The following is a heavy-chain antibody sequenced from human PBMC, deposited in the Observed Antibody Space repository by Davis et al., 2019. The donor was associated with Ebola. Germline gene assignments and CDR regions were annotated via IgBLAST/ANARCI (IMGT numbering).Heavy chain of an antibody. Sequence: GESLKISCAASGFTFSDYYMSWIRQAPGKGLEWVSYISSSSSYTTYADSVKGRFTISRDNAKNSLYLQMNSLRAEDTAVYYCARQLQKRGYSYGWYYYGMDVWGQGTTVTVSS. J-gene: IGHJ6*02. CDR1: GFTFSDYY. CDR2: ISSSSSYT. V-gene: IGHV3-11*06. CDR3: ARQLQKRGYSYGWYYYGMDV. D-gene: IGHD5-18*01.